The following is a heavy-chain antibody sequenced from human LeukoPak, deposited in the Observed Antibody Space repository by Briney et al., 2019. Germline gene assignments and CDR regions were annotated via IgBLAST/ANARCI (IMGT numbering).Heavy chain of an antibody. V-gene: IGHV3-11*06. CDR1: GFTFSDYH. CDR3: AREGGWYGIDY. CDR2: ISRSNRYT. Sequence: GGSLRLSCAASGFTFSDYHMSWIRQAPGKGLEWVSYISRSNRYTNYADSVKGRFTISRDNAKNSLYLQMNSLRAEDTAVYYCAREGGWYGIDYWGQGTLVTVSS. J-gene: IGHJ4*02. D-gene: IGHD6-19*01.